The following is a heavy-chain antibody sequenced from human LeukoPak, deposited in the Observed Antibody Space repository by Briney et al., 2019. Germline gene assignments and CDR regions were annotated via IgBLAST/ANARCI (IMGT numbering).Heavy chain of an antibody. V-gene: IGHV3-7*01. D-gene: IGHD4-17*01. Sequence: GGSLRLSCAASGFTFSSYWMSWVRQAPGKGLEWVANIKQDGSEKYYVDSVKGRFTISRDNAKNSLYLQMNSLRAEDTAVYYCARASSGYDYDYGDYGGYFDYWGQGTLVTVSS. CDR1: GFTFSSYW. CDR3: ARASSGYDYDYGDYGGYFDY. J-gene: IGHJ4*02. CDR2: IKQDGSEK.